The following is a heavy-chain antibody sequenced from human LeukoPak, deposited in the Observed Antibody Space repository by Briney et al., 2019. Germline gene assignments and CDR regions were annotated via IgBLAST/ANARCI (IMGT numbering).Heavy chain of an antibody. Sequence: SGGSLRLSCAASGFTFSSYWMHWVRQSPEKGLVWVSRINSDGSSTSYSASVKGRFTISRDNAKNTLYLQMNSLRAEDTAVYYCARDRIAAAGEFDYWGQGTLVTVSS. CDR1: GFTFSSYW. CDR3: ARDRIAAAGEFDY. V-gene: IGHV3-74*01. J-gene: IGHJ4*02. D-gene: IGHD6-13*01. CDR2: INSDGSST.